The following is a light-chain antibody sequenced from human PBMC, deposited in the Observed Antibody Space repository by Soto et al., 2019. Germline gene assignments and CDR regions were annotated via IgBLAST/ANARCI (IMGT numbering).Light chain of an antibody. CDR2: GAS. CDR1: QSVSSN. Sequence: EIVMTQSPATLSVSPGERASLSCRASQSVSSNLVWYQQRPGQAPRLLIYGASNRATGIPARFSGSGSGTEFTLTISSLQSEDFAIYYCQQYHNWPPYTFGQGTKLEIK. CDR3: QQYHNWPPYT. J-gene: IGKJ2*01. V-gene: IGKV3-15*01.